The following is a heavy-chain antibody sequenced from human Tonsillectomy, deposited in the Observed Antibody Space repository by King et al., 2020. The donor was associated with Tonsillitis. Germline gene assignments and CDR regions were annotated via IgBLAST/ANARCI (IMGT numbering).Heavy chain of an antibody. CDR1: GFTFDDYA. Sequence: VQLVESGGGVVQPGGSLRLSCAASGFTFDDYAMHWVCQAPGKGLEWVSLISGDGGSTYYADSVKGRFTISRDNSKNSLYLQMNSLRTEDTALYYCAKATGRGLQEACDIWGQGKRVTVSS. V-gene: IGHV3-43*02. CDR3: AKATGRGLQEACDI. J-gene: IGHJ3*02. CDR2: ISGDGGST. D-gene: IGHD1-1*01.